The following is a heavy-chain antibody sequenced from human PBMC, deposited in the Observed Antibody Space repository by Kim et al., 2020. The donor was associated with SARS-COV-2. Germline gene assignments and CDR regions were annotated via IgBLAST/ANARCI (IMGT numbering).Heavy chain of an antibody. CDR3: AKDRDYYDSTGYYYYYYYGMDV. J-gene: IGHJ6*02. CDR2: ITGNGGST. CDR1: GFTFNSYA. Sequence: GGSLRLSCAASGFTFNSYALSWVRQAPGKGLEWVSAITGNGGSTYYADSVKGRFTISRDNSKNTLYLQMNSLRAEDTAVYYCAKDRDYYDSTGYYYYYYYGMDVWGQGTTVTVSS. V-gene: IGHV3-23*01. D-gene: IGHD3-22*01.